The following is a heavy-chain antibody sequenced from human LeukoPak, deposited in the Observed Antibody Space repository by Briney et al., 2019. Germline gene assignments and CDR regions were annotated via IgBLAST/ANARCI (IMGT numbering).Heavy chain of an antibody. V-gene: IGHV4-59*12. J-gene: IGHJ4*02. Sequence: SETLSLTCTVSGGSISSYYWSWIRQPPGKGLEWIGYIYYSGSTNYNPSLKSRVTISVDTSKNQFSLKLSSVTAADTAVYYCARGVVWVYWGQGTLVTVSS. CDR1: GGSISSYY. CDR3: ARGVVWVY. CDR2: IYYSGST. D-gene: IGHD2-2*01.